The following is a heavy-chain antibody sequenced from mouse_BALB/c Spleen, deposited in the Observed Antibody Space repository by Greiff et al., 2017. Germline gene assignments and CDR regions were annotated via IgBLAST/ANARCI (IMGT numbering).Heavy chain of an antibody. CDR3: ARRLPGDYYAMDY. J-gene: IGHJ4*01. CDR1: GYTFTDYA. Sequence: QVQLQQSGAELVRPGVSVKISCKGSGYTFTDYAMHWVKQSHAKSLEWIGVISTYYGDASYNQKFKGKATMTVDKSSSTAYMELARLTSEDSAIYYCARRLPGDYYAMDYWGQGTSVTVSS. V-gene: IGHV1S137*01. D-gene: IGHD5-5*01. CDR2: ISTYYGDA.